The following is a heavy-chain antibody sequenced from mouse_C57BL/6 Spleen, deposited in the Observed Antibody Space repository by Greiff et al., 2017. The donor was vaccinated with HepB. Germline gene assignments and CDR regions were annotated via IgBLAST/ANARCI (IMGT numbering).Heavy chain of an antibody. J-gene: IGHJ4*01. CDR1: GFSFNTYA. V-gene: IGHV10-1*01. CDR3: VRYSNYGGAMDY. CDR2: IRSKSNNYAT. Sequence: EVMLVESGGGLVQPKGSLKLSCAASGFSFNTYAMNWVRQAPGKGLEWVARIRSKSNNYATYYADSVKDRFTISRDDSESMLYLQMNNLKTEDTAMYYCVRYSNYGGAMDYWGQGTSVTVSS. D-gene: IGHD2-5*01.